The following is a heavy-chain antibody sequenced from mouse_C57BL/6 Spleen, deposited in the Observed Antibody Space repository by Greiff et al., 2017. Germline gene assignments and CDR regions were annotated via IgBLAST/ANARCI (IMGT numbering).Heavy chain of an antibody. D-gene: IGHD1-1*01. J-gene: IGHJ2*01. CDR3: ARGVFYYGSSLYYFDY. Sequence: QVQLQQSGPELVKPGASVKISCKASGYAFSSSWMNWVKQRPGKGLEWIGRIYPGDGDTNYNGKFKGKATLTADKSSSTAYMQLSSLTSEDSAVYFCARGVFYYGSSLYYFDYWGQGTTRTVSS. CDR2: IYPGDGDT. V-gene: IGHV1-82*01. CDR1: GYAFSSSW.